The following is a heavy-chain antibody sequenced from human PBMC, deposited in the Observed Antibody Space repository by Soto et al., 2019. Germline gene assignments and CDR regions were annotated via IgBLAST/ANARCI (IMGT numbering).Heavy chain of an antibody. J-gene: IGHJ6*02. D-gene: IGHD4-4*01. CDR2: INPSGGST. CDR3: ATLYSNYLGGMDV. CDR1: GYTFTSYY. Sequence: ASVKVSCKASGYTFTSYYMHWARQAPGQGLEWMGIINPSGGSTSYAQKFQGRVTMTRDTSTSTVYMELSSLRSEDTAVYYCATLYSNYLGGMDVWGQGTTVTVSS. V-gene: IGHV1-46*01.